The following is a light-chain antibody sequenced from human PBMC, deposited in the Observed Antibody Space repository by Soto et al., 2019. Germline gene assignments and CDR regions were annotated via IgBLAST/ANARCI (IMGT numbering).Light chain of an antibody. CDR1: QSLLYSDGNTH. Sequence: DVVMPQSPHSLPVTLGQPASISCRSSQSLLYSDGNTHLNWVHQRTGQSPRRLIYKVSNRDSGVADIFSGSGSGSDCTIKISSVVAEEVGVFYSMQGNRCPPYTFGQGTKLEIK. V-gene: IGKV2-30*01. J-gene: IGKJ2*01. CDR2: KVS. CDR3: MQGNRCPPYT.